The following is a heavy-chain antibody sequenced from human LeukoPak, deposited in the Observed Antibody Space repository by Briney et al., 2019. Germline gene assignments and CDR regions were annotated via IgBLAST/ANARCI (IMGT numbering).Heavy chain of an antibody. J-gene: IGHJ4*02. V-gene: IGHV1-58*01. CDR1: GFTFTISA. D-gene: IGHD1-26*01. CDR3: AAVAGGGSYPPSYYFDY. Sequence: SVKVSCKAPGFTFTISAVQGVRQARGQRLEWIGWTVVGSGNTNYAQKFQERATITRDMSTSTAYMELSSLRSEDTAVYYCAAVAGGGSYPPSYYFDYWGQGTLVTVSS. CDR2: TVVGSGNT.